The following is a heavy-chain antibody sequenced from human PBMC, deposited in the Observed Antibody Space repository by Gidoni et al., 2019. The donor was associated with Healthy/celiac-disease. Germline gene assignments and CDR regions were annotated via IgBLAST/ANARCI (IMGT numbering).Heavy chain of an antibody. CDR1: GYSFTSYW. D-gene: IGHD3-22*01. J-gene: IGHJ4*02. CDR2: IYPGDSDT. V-gene: IGHV5-51*03. Sequence: AEVKTPGESLKISCKGSGYSFTSYWIGWVRQMPGKGLEWMGIIYPGDSDTRYSPSFQGQVTISADKSISTAYLQWSSLKDSDTAMYYCAKYYYDSSGYYRFDYWGQGTLVTVSS. CDR3: AKYYYDSSGYYRFDY.